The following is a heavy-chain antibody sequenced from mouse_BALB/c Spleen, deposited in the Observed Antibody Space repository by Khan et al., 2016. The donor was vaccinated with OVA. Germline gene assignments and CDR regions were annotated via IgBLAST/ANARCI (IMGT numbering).Heavy chain of an antibody. V-gene: IGHV2-5*01. CDR2: IWQGGRT. Sequence: QVQLKESGPGLVQHSQSLSITCTVSGFSLTSYCVHWVRQSPGKGLEWLGVIWQGGRTDYNATFMSRRSNNKDHSQDQVFCKMRSRQADDAVIYFCATNVVSAIDYWSPGTSVTVSS. J-gene: IGHJ4*01. D-gene: IGHD6-2*01. CDR1: GFSLTSYC. CDR3: ATNVVSAIDY.